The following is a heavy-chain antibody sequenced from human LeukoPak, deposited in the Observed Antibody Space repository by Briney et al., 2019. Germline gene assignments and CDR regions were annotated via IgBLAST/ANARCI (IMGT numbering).Heavy chain of an antibody. D-gene: IGHD6-13*01. V-gene: IGHV4-61*01. Sequence: SETLSLTCTVSGGSISSGSYYWSWIRQPPGKGLEWIGYIYYSGSTNYNPSLKSRVTISVDTSKNQFSLKLSSVTAADTAVYYCARGGYSSSWVDYWGQGTLVTVSS. CDR1: GGSISSGSYY. CDR3: ARGGYSSSWVDY. J-gene: IGHJ4*02. CDR2: IYYSGST.